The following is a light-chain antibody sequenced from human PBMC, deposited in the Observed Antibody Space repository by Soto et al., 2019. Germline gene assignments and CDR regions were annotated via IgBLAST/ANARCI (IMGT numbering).Light chain of an antibody. CDR2: DAS. J-gene: IGKJ1*01. CDR1: QSISTW. V-gene: IGKV1-5*01. Sequence: DIQMTQSPSTLSASVGDRVTITCRASQSISTWLAWYQQKPGKAPKVLIYDASRLESGVPSRLNGSGSGTEFTLSISSLQPVDFATYYCQQYKTYSWTFGQGTKVEIK. CDR3: QQYKTYSWT.